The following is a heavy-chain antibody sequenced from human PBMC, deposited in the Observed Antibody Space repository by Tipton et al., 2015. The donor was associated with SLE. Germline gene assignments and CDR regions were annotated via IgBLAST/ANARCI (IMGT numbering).Heavy chain of an antibody. CDR2: IYTSGST. V-gene: IGHV4-61*02. CDR3: AGIAVAGKDY. Sequence: TLSLTCTVSGGSISSGSYYWSWIRQPAGKGLEWIGRIYTSGSTNYNPSLKSRVTISVDTSKNQFSLKLSSVTAADTAVYYCAGIAVAGKDYWGQGTLVTVSS. D-gene: IGHD6-19*01. CDR1: GGSISSGSYY. J-gene: IGHJ4*02.